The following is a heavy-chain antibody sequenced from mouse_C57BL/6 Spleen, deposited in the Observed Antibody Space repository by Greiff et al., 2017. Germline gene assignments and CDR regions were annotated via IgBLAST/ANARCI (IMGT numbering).Heavy chain of an antibody. CDR3: ARRDDYGSYAMDY. CDR1: GYTFTSYW. D-gene: IGHD2-4*01. V-gene: IGHV1-69*01. Sequence: VQLQQPGAELVMPGASVKLSCKASGYTFTSYWMHWVKQRPGQGLEWIGEIDPSDSYTNYNQKFKGKSTLTVDKSSSTAYMQLSSLTSEDSAVYYCARRDDYGSYAMDYWGQGTSVTVSS. J-gene: IGHJ4*01. CDR2: IDPSDSYT.